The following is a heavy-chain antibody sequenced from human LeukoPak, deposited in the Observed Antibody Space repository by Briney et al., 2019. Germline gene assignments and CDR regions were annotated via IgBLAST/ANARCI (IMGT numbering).Heavy chain of an antibody. CDR1: GGSFSGYY. Sequence: NPSETLSLTCAVYGGSFSGYYWSWIRQPPGKGLEWIGYIYYSGSTNYNPSLKSRVTISVDTSKNQFSLKLSSVTAADTAVYYCARDDQMNYFDYWGQGTLATVSS. CDR2: IYYSGST. J-gene: IGHJ4*02. V-gene: IGHV4-59*01. CDR3: ARDDQMNYFDY.